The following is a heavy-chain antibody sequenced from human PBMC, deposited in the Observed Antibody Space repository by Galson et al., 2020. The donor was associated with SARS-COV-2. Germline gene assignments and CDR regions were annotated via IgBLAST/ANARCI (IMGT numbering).Heavy chain of an antibody. V-gene: IGHV3-48*02. CDR3: ARDGSSGYYCVGLWYYGMDV. Sequence: TGGSLRLSCAASGFTFSSYSMNWVRQAPGKGLEWVSYISSSSSTIYYADSVKGRFTISRDNAKNSLYLQMNSLRDEDTAVYYCARDGSSGYYCVGLWYYGMDVWGQGTTVTVSS. CDR1: GFTFSSYS. CDR2: ISSSSSTI. J-gene: IGHJ6*02. D-gene: IGHD3-22*01.